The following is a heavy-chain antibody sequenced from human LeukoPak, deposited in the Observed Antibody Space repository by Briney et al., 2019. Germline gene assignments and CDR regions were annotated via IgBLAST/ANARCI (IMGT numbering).Heavy chain of an antibody. D-gene: IGHD6-13*01. CDR3: ARLDSSSWYNDAFDI. V-gene: IGHV4-39*07. CDR1: GGSISSSSYY. CDR2: IYYSGST. Sequence: SETLSLTCTVSGGSISSSSYYWGWIRQPPGKGLEWIGSIYYSGSTYYNPSLKSRVTISVDTSKNQFSLKLSSVTAADTAVYYCARLDSSSWYNDAFDIWGQGTMVTVSS. J-gene: IGHJ3*02.